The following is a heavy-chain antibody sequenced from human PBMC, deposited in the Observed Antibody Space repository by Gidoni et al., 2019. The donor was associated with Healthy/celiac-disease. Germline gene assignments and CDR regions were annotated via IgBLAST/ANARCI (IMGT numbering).Heavy chain of an antibody. CDR2: IYYSGST. Sequence: QVRLQESGAGLVHPSEPLSLTCNVPVGSVRSGSYYWSWIRQPPGKGLEWIGYIYYSGSTNYNPSLKSRVTIAVDTSKNQSSLKLSSVTAADTAVYYCARVWIQLWDWFDPWGQGTLVTVSS. V-gene: IGHV4-61*01. CDR3: ARVWIQLWDWFDP. CDR1: VGSVRSGSYY. D-gene: IGHD5-18*01. J-gene: IGHJ5*02.